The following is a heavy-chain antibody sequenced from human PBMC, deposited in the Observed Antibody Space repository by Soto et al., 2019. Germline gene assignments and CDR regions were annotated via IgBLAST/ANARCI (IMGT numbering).Heavy chain of an antibody. Sequence: SETLSLTCAVYGGSFSGYYWSWIRQPPGKGLEWIGEINHSGSTNYNPSLKSRVTISVDTSKNQFSLKLSSVTAADTAVYYCARGSDTAMVPFDYWGQGTLVTVS. J-gene: IGHJ4*02. CDR3: ARGSDTAMVPFDY. CDR2: INHSGST. D-gene: IGHD5-18*01. CDR1: GGSFSGYY. V-gene: IGHV4-34*01.